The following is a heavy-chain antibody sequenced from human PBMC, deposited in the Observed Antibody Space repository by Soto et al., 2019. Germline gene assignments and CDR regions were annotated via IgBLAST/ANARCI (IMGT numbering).Heavy chain of an antibody. Sequence: QVQLVESGGGVVQPGRSLRLSCAASGFTFSSYAMHWVRQAPGKGLEWVAVISYDGSNKYYADSVKGRFTISRDNSKNTLYLQMNSLRAEDTAVYYCARDISAGMVYDHYYGMDVWGQGTTVTVSS. V-gene: IGHV3-30-3*01. D-gene: IGHD2-8*01. CDR2: ISYDGSNK. J-gene: IGHJ6*02. CDR3: ARDISAGMVYDHYYGMDV. CDR1: GFTFSSYA.